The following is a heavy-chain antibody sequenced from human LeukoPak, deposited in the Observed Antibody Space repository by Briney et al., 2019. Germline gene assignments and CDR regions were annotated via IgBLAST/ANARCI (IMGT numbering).Heavy chain of an antibody. J-gene: IGHJ4*02. V-gene: IGHV3-23*01. Sequence: PGGSLRLSCAASGFTFSSYAMSWVRQAPGKGLEWVSAISGSGGSTYYADSVKGRFTISRDNSKNTLYLQMNSLRAEDTAVYYCAKDRLANWAPPDYFDYWGQGTLVTVSS. CDR1: GFTFSSYA. CDR2: ISGSGGST. D-gene: IGHD7-27*01. CDR3: AKDRLANWAPPDYFDY.